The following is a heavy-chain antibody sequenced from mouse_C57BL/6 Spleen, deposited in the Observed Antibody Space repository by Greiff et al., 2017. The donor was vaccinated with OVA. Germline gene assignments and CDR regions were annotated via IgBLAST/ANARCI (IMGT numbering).Heavy chain of an antibody. Sequence: EVKLMESGGDLVKPGGSLKLSCAASGFTFSSYGMSWVRQTPDKRLEWVATISSGGSYTYYPDSVKGRFTSSRDNAKNTLYLQMSSLKSEDTAMYYCARHDGYYDYWGQGTLVTVSA. D-gene: IGHD2-3*01. J-gene: IGHJ3*01. V-gene: IGHV5-6*01. CDR2: ISSGGSYT. CDR3: ARHDGYYDY. CDR1: GFTFSSYG.